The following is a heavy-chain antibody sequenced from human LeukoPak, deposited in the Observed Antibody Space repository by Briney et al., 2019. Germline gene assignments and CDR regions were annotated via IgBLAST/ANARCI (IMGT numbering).Heavy chain of an antibody. CDR2: VYYSGST. CDR3: ARQVYYMDV. CDR1: GGSISSYY. V-gene: IGHV4-59*01. Sequence: SETLSLTCTVSGGSISSYYWSWIRQPPGKGLEWIGYVYYSGSTNYNPSLKSRVTISVDTSKNQFSLKLSSVTAADTAVYYCARQVYYMDVWGKGTTVTISS. J-gene: IGHJ6*03.